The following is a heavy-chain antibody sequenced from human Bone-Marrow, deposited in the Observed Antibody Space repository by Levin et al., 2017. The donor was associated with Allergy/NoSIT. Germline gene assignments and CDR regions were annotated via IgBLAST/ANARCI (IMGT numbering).Heavy chain of an antibody. Sequence: KASETLSLTCSVSGYSISNGYYWGWVRQPPGKGPEWLGSFYYGGGAYHNPALKSRVTMSVDTSKNQFPLNLTSVTAADTAVYYCARATLQATGPGWFDPWGQGSLVIVSS. CDR3: ARATLQATGPGWFDP. V-gene: IGHV4-38-2*02. CDR2: FYYGGGA. CDR1: GYSISNGYY. J-gene: IGHJ5*02. D-gene: IGHD1-1*01.